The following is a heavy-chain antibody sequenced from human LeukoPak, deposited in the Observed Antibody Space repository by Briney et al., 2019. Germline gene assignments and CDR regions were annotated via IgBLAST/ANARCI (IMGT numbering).Heavy chain of an antibody. CDR1: GFTFSSYA. D-gene: IGHD7-27*01. J-gene: IGHJ3*02. V-gene: IGHV3-23*01. Sequence: GGSLRLSCAASGFTFSSYAMSWVRQAPGKGLEWVSSLSSSGGSTFYADPVKGRFTISRDNSKDTLYLQMNTLRVEDTAVYYCANRYWGSGYDAFDIWGQGTMVTVSS. CDR2: LSSSGGST. CDR3: ANRYWGSGYDAFDI.